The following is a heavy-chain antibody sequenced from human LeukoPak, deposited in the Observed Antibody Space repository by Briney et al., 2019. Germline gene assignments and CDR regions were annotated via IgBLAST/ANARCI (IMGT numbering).Heavy chain of an antibody. V-gene: IGHV3-30*18. Sequence: GGSLRLSCAASGFTFSNYGMHWVRQAPGKGLEWVAVISYDGSNKYYADSVKGRFTISRDNSKNTLYLQMNSLRAEDTAVYYCAKDLSVDVAGTGLDYWGQGTLVTVSS. CDR1: GFTFSNYG. D-gene: IGHD6-19*01. CDR3: AKDLSVDVAGTGLDY. CDR2: ISYDGSNK. J-gene: IGHJ4*02.